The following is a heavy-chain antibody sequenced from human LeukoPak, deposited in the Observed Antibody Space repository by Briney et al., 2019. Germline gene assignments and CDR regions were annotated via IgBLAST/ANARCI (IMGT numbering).Heavy chain of an antibody. CDR3: GLGYCSGGSCYHIDY. D-gene: IGHD2-15*01. V-gene: IGHV3-74*01. CDR2: INGDGSR. Sequence: GGSLRLSCAASGFTFNYYWMHWVRQAPGKGLMWVSRINGDGSRSYADSVKGRFTISRDNAKKTVDLQMNSLRAEDTAVYYCGLGYCSGGSCYHIDYWGQGTLATVSS. CDR1: GFTFNYYW. J-gene: IGHJ4*02.